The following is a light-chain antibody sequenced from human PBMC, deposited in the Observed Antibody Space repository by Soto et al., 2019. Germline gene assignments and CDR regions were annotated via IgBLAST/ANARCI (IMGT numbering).Light chain of an antibody. CDR3: GAWDDSLSAGV. CDR2: ETN. CDR1: SSNIENNY. Sequence: QSVLTQPPSVSAAPGQKVTISCSGSSSNIENNYVSWYQQLPGTAPKLLIYETNKRPSGIPDRFSGSKSATSATLGITGLQTGDEADYYCGAWDDSLSAGVFGGGTKLTVL. J-gene: IGLJ3*02. V-gene: IGLV1-51*02.